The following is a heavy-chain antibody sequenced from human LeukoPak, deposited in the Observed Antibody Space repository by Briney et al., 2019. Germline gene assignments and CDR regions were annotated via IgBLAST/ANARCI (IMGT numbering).Heavy chain of an antibody. Sequence: SETLSLTCTVSGGSISSHYWSWIRQPPGKGLEWIGYIYYSGSTNYNPSLKSRVTISVDTSKNQFSPKLSSVTAADTAVYYCARWYYDILTGYYHPDYWGQGTLVTVSS. CDR3: ARWYYDILTGYYHPDY. CDR1: GGSISSHY. D-gene: IGHD3-9*01. J-gene: IGHJ4*02. CDR2: IYYSGST. V-gene: IGHV4-59*11.